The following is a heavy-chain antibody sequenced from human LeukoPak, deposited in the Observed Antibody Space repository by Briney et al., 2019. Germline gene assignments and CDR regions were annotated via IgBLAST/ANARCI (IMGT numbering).Heavy chain of an antibody. CDR2: ISWNSGSI. CDR3: AKGDDILTGYYTVYFDY. Sequence: GRSLRLSCAASGFTFDDYAMHWVRQAPGKGLEWVSGISWNSGSIGYADSVKGRFTISRDNAKNSLYLQMNSLRAEDTALYYCAKGDDILTGYYTVYFDYWGQGTLVTVS. D-gene: IGHD3-9*01. CDR1: GFTFDDYA. J-gene: IGHJ4*02. V-gene: IGHV3-9*01.